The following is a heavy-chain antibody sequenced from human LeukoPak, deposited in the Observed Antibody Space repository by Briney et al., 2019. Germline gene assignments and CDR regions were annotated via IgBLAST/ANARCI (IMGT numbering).Heavy chain of an antibody. CDR3: AKAVTVTTHYYGMDV. V-gene: IGHV3-23*01. J-gene: IGHJ6*02. Sequence: GGSLRLSCAASGFTFSSYAMSWVRQAPGKGLEWVSAISGSGGSTYYADSVKGRFTISRDNSKNTLYLQMNSLRAEDTAVYYCAKAVTVTTHYYGMDVWGQGTTVTVFS. D-gene: IGHD4-11*01. CDR2: ISGSGGST. CDR1: GFTFSSYA.